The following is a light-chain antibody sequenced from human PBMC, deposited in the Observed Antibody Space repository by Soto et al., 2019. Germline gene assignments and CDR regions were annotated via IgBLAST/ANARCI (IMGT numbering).Light chain of an antibody. CDR1: QSVSNNY. V-gene: IGKV3-20*01. Sequence: ESVLTQSPGTLSLSPGEIATLSCSASQSVSNNYLAWYQQKPGQAPRLLIYGASNRATGIPDRFSGSGSGTDFTLTISRLEPEDFAVYYCQQYGSSGTFGQGTKVDIK. J-gene: IGKJ1*01. CDR3: QQYGSSGT. CDR2: GAS.